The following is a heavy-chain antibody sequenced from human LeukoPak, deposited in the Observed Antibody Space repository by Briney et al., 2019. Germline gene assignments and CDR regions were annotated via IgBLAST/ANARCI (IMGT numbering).Heavy chain of an antibody. D-gene: IGHD3-22*01. CDR3: AREQEEIYYDSSGIDY. V-gene: IGHV1-46*01. CDR2: INPSGGRT. CDR1: GYTFTRYY. J-gene: IGHJ4*02. Sequence: ASVKVSCTASGYTFTRYYMHWVRQAPGQGLEWMGIINPSGGRTTYAQKFQGRVTMTRDRSTSTVYMEMSSVRSEDTAVYYCAREQEEIYYDSSGIDYWGQGTLVTVSS.